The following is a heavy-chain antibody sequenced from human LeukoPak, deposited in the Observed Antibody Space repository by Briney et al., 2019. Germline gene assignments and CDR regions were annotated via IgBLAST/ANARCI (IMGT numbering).Heavy chain of an antibody. V-gene: IGHV4-34*01. CDR1: GVPFSNYY. J-gene: IGHJ4*02. Sequence: PSETLSLTCAASGVPFSNYYWSWVRQSPSQGLEWIGEINHSGYTNYNPSLKRRVTMSIDPSKKQFSLRLTSVTAADSGMYFCTRSVAGRPQWGQGTLVSVFS. D-gene: IGHD6-19*01. CDR2: INHSGYT. CDR3: TRSVAGRPQ.